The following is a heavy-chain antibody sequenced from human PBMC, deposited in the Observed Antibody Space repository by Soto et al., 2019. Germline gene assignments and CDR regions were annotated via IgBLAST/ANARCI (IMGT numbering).Heavy chain of an antibody. Sequence: SETLSLTCTVSGDSFSDYYWNWIRQVPGKGLEWIGYIYYSGSIYYNPSLKSRVTISVDTSKNQFSLKLSSVTAADTAVYYCARGTIVVVPAATGGYFDYWGQGTLVTSPQ. D-gene: IGHD2-2*01. V-gene: IGHV4-31*03. CDR1: GDSFSDYY. CDR3: ARGTIVVVPAATGGYFDY. J-gene: IGHJ4*02. CDR2: IYYSGSI.